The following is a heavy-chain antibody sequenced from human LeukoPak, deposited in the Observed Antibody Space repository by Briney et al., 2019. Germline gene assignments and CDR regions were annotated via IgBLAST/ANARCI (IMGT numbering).Heavy chain of an antibody. CDR3: ARRVDGSGSYYNNDYYYYMDV. CDR2: ISAYNGNT. CDR1: GYTFTSYG. Sequence: VASVKVSCKASGYTFTSYGISWVRQAPGQGLEWMGWISAYNGNTNYAQKLQGRVTMTTDTSTSTAYMELRSLRSDDTAVYYCARRVDGSGSYYNNDYYYYMDVWGKGTTVTVSS. V-gene: IGHV1-18*01. J-gene: IGHJ6*03. D-gene: IGHD3-10*01.